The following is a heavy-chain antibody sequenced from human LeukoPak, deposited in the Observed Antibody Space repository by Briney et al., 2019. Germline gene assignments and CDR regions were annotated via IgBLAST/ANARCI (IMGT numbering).Heavy chain of an antibody. V-gene: IGHV3-23*01. D-gene: IGHD6-19*01. Sequence: GGSLRLSCAASGLTLSSYAKSWVRQAPGKGLEWVSAISGRGGSTYYADSVKGPFTISRDNSKHTLYLQVNSLRAEDTAVYYCAKDPAVADLQYYYFDSWGQGTLVTVSS. CDR2: ISGRGGST. CDR1: GLTLSSYA. CDR3: AKDPAVADLQYYYFDS. J-gene: IGHJ4*02.